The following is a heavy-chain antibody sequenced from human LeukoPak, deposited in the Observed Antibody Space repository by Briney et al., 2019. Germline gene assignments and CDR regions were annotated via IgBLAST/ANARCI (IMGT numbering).Heavy chain of an antibody. D-gene: IGHD1-1*01. CDR3: AKRGYNWNDAFDY. CDR2: ISGSGGST. CDR1: GATFSSYA. J-gene: IGHJ4*02. Sequence: GGSLRLSCAASGATFSSYAMSWVRQDPGKGLEWVSGISGSGGSTYYADSVKGRFTISRDNSKNTLYLQMNSLRAEDTAEYYCAKRGYNWNDAFDYWGQGTLVTVSS. V-gene: IGHV3-23*01.